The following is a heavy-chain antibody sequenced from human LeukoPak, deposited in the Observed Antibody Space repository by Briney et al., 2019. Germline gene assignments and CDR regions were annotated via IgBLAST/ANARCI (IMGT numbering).Heavy chain of an antibody. CDR1: GDSFSSYY. J-gene: IGHJ4*02. Sequence: TSETLSLTCTVSGDSFSSYYWTWIRQPPGKGLEWIGYIYYNGHTNYNPSLTSRVTISVDTSKNQFSLKLNSVTAADTAVYYCARLGFCTGGRCLADFWGQGTRVTVSS. D-gene: IGHD2-15*01. V-gene: IGHV4-59*08. CDR3: ARLGFCTGGRCLADF. CDR2: IYYNGHT.